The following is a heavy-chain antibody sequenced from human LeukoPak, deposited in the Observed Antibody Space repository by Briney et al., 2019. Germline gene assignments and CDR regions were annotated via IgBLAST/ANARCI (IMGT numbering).Heavy chain of an antibody. Sequence: GGSLRLSCAASGFTFSSYEMNWVRQAPGKGLEWVSYISSSGSAIYYADSVKGRFTISRDNAKNSLYLQMNSLRAEDTAVYYCARDRWTVGDIVPDYWGQGTLVTVSS. CDR2: ISSSGSAI. CDR1: GFTFSSYE. CDR3: ARDRWTVGDIVPDY. J-gene: IGHJ4*02. V-gene: IGHV3-48*03. D-gene: IGHD2-15*01.